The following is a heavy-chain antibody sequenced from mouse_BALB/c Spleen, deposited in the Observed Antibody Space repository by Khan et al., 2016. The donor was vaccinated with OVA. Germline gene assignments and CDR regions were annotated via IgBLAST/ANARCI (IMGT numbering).Heavy chain of an antibody. CDR3: ARATYFSYTLDY. J-gene: IGHJ4*01. V-gene: IGHV9-3-1*01. D-gene: IGHD2-10*01. CDR2: INTYTGEP. Sequence: QIQLVQSGPELKKPGETVKISCKASGYTFTNYGMNWVKQSLGKALKWMGWINTYTGEPTYADDFKGRLAFSLETSASTSYLQINNLKNEDTATYFCARATYFSYTLDYWGQGTSVTVSS. CDR1: GYTFTNYG.